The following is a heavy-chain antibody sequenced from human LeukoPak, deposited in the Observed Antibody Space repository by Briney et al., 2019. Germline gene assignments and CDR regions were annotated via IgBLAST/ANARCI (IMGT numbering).Heavy chain of an antibody. Sequence: WSLRLSCATSGFNFSDSRMTWVRQAPGKGLQWVANINRDGTEKHFLDSVEGRFTISRDNAKKSLYLQMSSLRPQDTAVYFCVRGDWYFESWGQGTLVTVSS. CDR1: GFNFSDSR. CDR3: VRGDWYFES. V-gene: IGHV3-7*04. D-gene: IGHD2-21*01. CDR2: INRDGTEK. J-gene: IGHJ4*02.